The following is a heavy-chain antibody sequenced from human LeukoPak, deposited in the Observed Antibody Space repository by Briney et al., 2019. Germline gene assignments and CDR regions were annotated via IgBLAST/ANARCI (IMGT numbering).Heavy chain of an antibody. D-gene: IGHD3-22*01. J-gene: IGHJ4*02. CDR1: GFTISSHA. CDR3: AKYFYDSSGYYRFTDF. V-gene: IGHV3-23*01. CDR2: ISGSGSST. Sequence: GASLRLSCAASGFTISSHAMCWVRQAPGKGLEWVSGISGSGSSTYYADSVKGRFTISRVTSNNTLYLQMNSLIAEDTAVYYCAKYFYDSSGYYRFTDFWGQGTLVTVSS.